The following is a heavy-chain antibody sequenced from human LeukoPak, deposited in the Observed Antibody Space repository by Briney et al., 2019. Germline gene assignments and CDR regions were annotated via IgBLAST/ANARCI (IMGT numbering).Heavy chain of an antibody. D-gene: IGHD3-22*01. J-gene: IGHJ3*02. CDR2: IYYSGST. Sequence: SETLSLTCTVSGGSISSYYWSWIRQPPGKGLEWIGYIYYSGSTNYNPSLKSRVTISVDTSKNQFSLKLSSVTAADTAVYYCARDRDDSSGYYAFDIRGQGTMVTVSS. V-gene: IGHV4-59*01. CDR1: GGSISSYY. CDR3: ARDRDDSSGYYAFDI.